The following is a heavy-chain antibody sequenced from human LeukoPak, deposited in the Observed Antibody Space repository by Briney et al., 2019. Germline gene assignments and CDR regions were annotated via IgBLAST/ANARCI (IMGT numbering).Heavy chain of an antibody. D-gene: IGHD3-3*01. J-gene: IGHJ5*02. CDR1: GFTFSSYG. Sequence: PGGSLRLSCAASGFTFSSYGMHWVRQAPGKGLEWVAFIWYDGSNTYYGDSVKGRFTISRDNSKNTLYLQMNSLRAEDTAVYYCARVVLRFLEWSETNWFDPWGQGTLVTVSS. CDR2: IWYDGSNT. CDR3: ARVVLRFLEWSETNWFDP. V-gene: IGHV3-30*02.